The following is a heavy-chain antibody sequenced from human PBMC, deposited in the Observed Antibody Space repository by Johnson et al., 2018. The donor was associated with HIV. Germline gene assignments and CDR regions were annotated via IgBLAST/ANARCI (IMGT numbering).Heavy chain of an antibody. D-gene: IGHD3-3*01. CDR3: ANGGLQFLEWLPHDAFDI. J-gene: IGHJ3*02. CDR1: GFTLGTYW. CDR2: IKLAGSDK. V-gene: IGHV3-7*03. Sequence: VQLVESGGGVVQPGRSLRLSCAASGFTLGTYWMTWVRQAPGNGLEWVATIKLAGSDKYYLDSVKGRFTISRDNGRNSLYLQMNSLRAEDTAVYYCANGGLQFLEWLPHDAFDIWGQGTMVTVSS.